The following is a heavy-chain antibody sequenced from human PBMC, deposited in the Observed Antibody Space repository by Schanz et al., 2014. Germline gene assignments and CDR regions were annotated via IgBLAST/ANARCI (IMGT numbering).Heavy chain of an antibody. V-gene: IGHV3-23*01. CDR3: SKDKQGSRSDDS. J-gene: IGHJ5*01. D-gene: IGHD2-15*01. CDR1: GFTFSNYA. Sequence: EVQLLESGGGLVQPGGSLRLSCAASGFTFSNYAMGWVRQTPGKGLEWVSTLSGSGAGTFYADSVKGRFTISRDNSKNTLYVEMNRLRVDDTAVYYCSKDKQGSRSDDSWGQGTLVTVSS. CDR2: LSGSGAGT.